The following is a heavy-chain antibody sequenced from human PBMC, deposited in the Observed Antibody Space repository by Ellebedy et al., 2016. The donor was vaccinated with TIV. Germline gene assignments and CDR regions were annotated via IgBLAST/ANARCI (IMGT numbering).Heavy chain of an antibody. CDR2: INSDGSST. Sequence: GGSLRLXXAASGFTFSTYWMHWVRQAPEKGLVWVTRINSDGSSTRYAASVKGRFTISRDNAKNTLYLQMNSLRVEDTAVYYCAREYCSSTSCNAGRYYYGMDVWGQGSTVTVSS. J-gene: IGHJ6*02. CDR1: GFTFSTYW. D-gene: IGHD2-2*01. V-gene: IGHV3-74*01. CDR3: AREYCSSTSCNAGRYYYGMDV.